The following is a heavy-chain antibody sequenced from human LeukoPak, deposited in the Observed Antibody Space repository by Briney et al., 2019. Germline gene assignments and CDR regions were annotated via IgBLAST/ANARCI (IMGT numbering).Heavy chain of an antibody. J-gene: IGHJ2*01. V-gene: IGHV4-59*01. CDR1: GDSISTYY. CDR3: ARLVRDSASGYWYFDL. CDR2: IHDSGDT. D-gene: IGHD5-18*01. Sequence: PSETLPLRCTVSGDSISTYYWSWIRQPPGKGLEWIAYIHDSGDTNYNPSLKSRVTISEDTPKNQFSLKVTSVTAADTAVYYCARLVRDSASGYWYFDLWGRGTLVTVSS.